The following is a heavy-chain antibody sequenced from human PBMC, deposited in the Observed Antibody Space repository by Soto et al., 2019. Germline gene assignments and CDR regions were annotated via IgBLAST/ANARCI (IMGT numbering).Heavy chain of an antibody. D-gene: IGHD3-9*01. CDR2: IWYDGSNK. CDR3: ARDPSDYDILTGYLYYYYGMDV. CDR1: GFTFSSYG. V-gene: IGHV3-33*01. J-gene: IGHJ6*02. Sequence: QVQLVESGGGVVQPGRSLRLSCAASGFTFSSYGMHWVRQAPGKGLEWVAVIWYDGSNKYYADSVKGRFTISRDNSKNTLYLQMNSLRAEDTAVYYCARDPSDYDILTGYLYYYYGMDVWGQGTTVTVSS.